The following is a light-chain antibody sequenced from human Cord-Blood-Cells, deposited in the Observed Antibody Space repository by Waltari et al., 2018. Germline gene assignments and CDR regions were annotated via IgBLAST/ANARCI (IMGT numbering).Light chain of an antibody. CDR1: QSVSSSY. J-gene: IGKJ2*01. V-gene: IGKV3-20*01. CDR2: GAS. Sequence: ELVLTQSPGTLSLSQGARATLSCRASQSVSSSYLAWYQQKPGQAPRLLIYGASSRATGIPDRFSGSGSGTDFTLTISRLEPEDFAVYYCQQYGSSSYTFGQGTKLEIK. CDR3: QQYGSSSYT.